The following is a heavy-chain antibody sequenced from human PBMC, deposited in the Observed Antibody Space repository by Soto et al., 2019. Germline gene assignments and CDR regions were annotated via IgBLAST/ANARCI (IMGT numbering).Heavy chain of an antibody. D-gene: IGHD3-3*01. Sequence: RGSLKLSSAASGVSGSSNDMSGVRQDSGQGLECVSGIYSGGSTYYADSVKGRFTISRDNSKNTLDLQMNSLRADETAVYYCASGGVFVVVNPHYYYYGRDVWGHVATVAVSS. CDR3: ASGGVFVVVNPHYYYYGRDV. CDR1: GVSGSSND. V-gene: IGHV3-53*01. J-gene: IGHJ6*02. CDR2: IYSGGST.